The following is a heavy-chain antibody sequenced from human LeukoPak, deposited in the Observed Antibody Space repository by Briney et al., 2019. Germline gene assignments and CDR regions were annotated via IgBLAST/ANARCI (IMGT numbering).Heavy chain of an antibody. CDR3: ARAGNYYDSSGYYL. D-gene: IGHD3-22*01. Sequence: PSETLSLTCAVYGGSLSGYYWSWIRQPPGKGLEWIGEINHSGSTNYNPSLKSRVTISVDTSKNQFSLKLSSVSAADTAVYYCARAGNYYDSSGYYLWGQGTLVTVSS. J-gene: IGHJ4*02. V-gene: IGHV4-34*01. CDR1: GGSLSGYY. CDR2: INHSGST.